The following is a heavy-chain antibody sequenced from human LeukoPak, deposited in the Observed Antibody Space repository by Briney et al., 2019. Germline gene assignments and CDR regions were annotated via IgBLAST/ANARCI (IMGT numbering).Heavy chain of an antibody. V-gene: IGHV3-48*03. D-gene: IGHD5-12*01. CDR2: ISSSGSTK. J-gene: IGHJ4*02. CDR1: GFTFSSYE. CDR3: ARDNRASITAHYDY. Sequence: GGSLRLSCAASGFTFSSYEMGWVRQAPGKGLEWLSYISSSGSTKYYADSVKGRFTISRDNAKNSLNLQMNSLRAEDTAVYYCARDNRASITAHYDYWGQGTLVTVSS.